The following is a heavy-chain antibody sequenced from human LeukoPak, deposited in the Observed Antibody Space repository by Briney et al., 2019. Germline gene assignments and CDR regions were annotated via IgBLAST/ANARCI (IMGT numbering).Heavy chain of an antibody. V-gene: IGHV1-24*01. J-gene: IGHJ3*02. CDR3: ATPKITYYYGSGTYGGAFDI. D-gene: IGHD3-10*01. CDR1: GYTLTELS. CDR2: FDPEDGET. Sequence: VASVTVSCKVSGYTLTELSMHWVRQAPGKGLEWMGGFDPEDGETIYAQKFQGRVTMTEDTSTDTAYMELSSLRSEDTAVYYCATPKITYYYGSGTYGGAFDIWGQGTMVTVSS.